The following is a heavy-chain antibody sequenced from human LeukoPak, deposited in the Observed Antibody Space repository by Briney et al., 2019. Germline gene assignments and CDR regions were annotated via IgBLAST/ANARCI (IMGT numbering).Heavy chain of an antibody. V-gene: IGHV3-66*01. CDR2: IYSGGST. Sequence: GGSLRLSCAASGFTVSSNYMSWVRQAPGKGLEWVSVIYSGGSTYYADSVKGRFTISRDNSKNTLYLQMNSLRAEDTAVYYCARDARRPMYNWNYFDYWGQGTLVTVSS. CDR3: ARDARRPMYNWNYFDY. CDR1: GFTVSSNY. D-gene: IGHD1-20*01. J-gene: IGHJ4*02.